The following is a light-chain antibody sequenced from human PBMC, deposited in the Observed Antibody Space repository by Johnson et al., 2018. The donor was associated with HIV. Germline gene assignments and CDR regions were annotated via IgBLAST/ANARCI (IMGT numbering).Light chain of an antibody. CDR3: ETWDSSLSGV. Sequence: QSVLTQPPSVSAAPGQKVTISCSGSSSNIGNNYVSWYQQLPGTAPKLLIYDNNKRPSGIPDRFSGSKSGTSATLGITGLQTGDKADYYCETWDSSLSGVFGTGTKVTVL. J-gene: IGLJ1*01. V-gene: IGLV1-51*01. CDR1: SSNIGNNY. CDR2: DNN.